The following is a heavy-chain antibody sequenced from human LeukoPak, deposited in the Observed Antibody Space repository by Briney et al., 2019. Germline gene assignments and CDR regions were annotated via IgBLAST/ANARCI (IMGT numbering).Heavy chain of an antibody. CDR3: AKIAAANCGGDCYSGAYYFDY. CDR2: ISGSGDVT. Sequence: PGGSLRLSCAASGFTFSNFDLSWVRQAPGKGLEWDSVISGSGDVTYYADSVKGRFTISRDNSKNTLYLQMNSLRAEDTAVYYCAKIAAANCGGDCYSGAYYFDYWGQGTLVTVSS. D-gene: IGHD2-21*02. V-gene: IGHV3-23*01. CDR1: GFTFSNFD. J-gene: IGHJ4*02.